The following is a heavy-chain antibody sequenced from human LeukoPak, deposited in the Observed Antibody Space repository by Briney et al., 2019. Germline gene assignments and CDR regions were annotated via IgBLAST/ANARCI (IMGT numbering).Heavy chain of an antibody. V-gene: IGHV3-23*01. CDR3: AKSSIPRGTYFRLYFDL. CDR2: ISGSGGFT. J-gene: IGHJ2*01. CDR1: GFTFSDYG. D-gene: IGHD1-26*01. Sequence: PGGSLRLSCAASGFTFSDYGMTWVRQAPGKGLKWVSLISGSGGFTYYADSVKGRLTISRDNSENTLYLQMNSLQAEDSAIYYCAKSSIPRGTYFRLYFDLWGRGTLVTVS.